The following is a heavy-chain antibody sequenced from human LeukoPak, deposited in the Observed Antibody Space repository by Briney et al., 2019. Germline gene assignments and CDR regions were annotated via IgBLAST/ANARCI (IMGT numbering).Heavy chain of an antibody. CDR3: ARARLDTAMVNYYYYYMDV. CDR2: IYYSGST. Sequence: SETLSLTCTVSGGSISSGGYYWSWIRQPPGKGLEWIGYIYYSGSTNYNPSLKSRVTISIDTSKNQFSLKLSSVTAADTAVYYCARARLDTAMVNYYYYYMDVWGKGTTVTVSS. CDR1: GGSISSGGYY. V-gene: IGHV4-61*08. D-gene: IGHD5-18*01. J-gene: IGHJ6*03.